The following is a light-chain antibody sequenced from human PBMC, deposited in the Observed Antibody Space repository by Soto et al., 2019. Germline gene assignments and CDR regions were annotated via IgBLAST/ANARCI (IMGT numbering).Light chain of an antibody. J-gene: IGLJ1*01. CDR1: SSDIGGYNC. CDR2: EVS. Sequence: SVLTQPASVSGSPGQSITISCTGTSSDIGGYNCVSWYQQYPGKAPELMIFEVSNRPSGVSNRFSGSKSGNTASLTISGLQAEDEADYYCSSYTSAGTLVFGTGTKVTVL. CDR3: SSYTSAGTLV. V-gene: IGLV2-14*01.